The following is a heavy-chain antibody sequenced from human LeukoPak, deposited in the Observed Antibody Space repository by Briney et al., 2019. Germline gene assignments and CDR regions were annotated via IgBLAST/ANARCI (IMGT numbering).Heavy chain of an antibody. CDR2: IIPIFGTA. CDR3: ARATSDSPTYYYSMDA. V-gene: IGHV1-69*05. D-gene: IGHD2-2*01. CDR1: GGTFSSYA. J-gene: IGHJ6*03. Sequence: SVKVSCKASGGTFSSYAISWVRQAPGQGLEWMGGIIPIFGTANYAQKSQGRVTITTDESTSTAYMELSSLRSEDTAVYYSARATSDSPTYYYSMDAWGKGTTVTVSS.